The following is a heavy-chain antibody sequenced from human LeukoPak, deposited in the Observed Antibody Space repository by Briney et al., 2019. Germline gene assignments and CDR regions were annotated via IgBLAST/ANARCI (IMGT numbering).Heavy chain of an antibody. J-gene: IGHJ4*02. CDR3: ARDALDYYYGSGSYSDLFDY. D-gene: IGHD3-10*01. V-gene: IGHV3-11*01. Sequence: GGSLRLSRAASGFTFSDYYMSWIRQAPGKGLEWVSYISSSGSTIYYADSVKGRFTISRDNAKNSLYLQMNSLRAEDTAVYYCARDALDYYYGSGSYSDLFDYWGQGTLVTVSS. CDR1: GFTFSDYY. CDR2: ISSSGSTI.